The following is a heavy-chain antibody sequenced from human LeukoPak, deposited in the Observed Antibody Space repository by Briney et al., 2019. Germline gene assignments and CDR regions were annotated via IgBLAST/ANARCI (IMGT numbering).Heavy chain of an antibody. CDR2: ISAYNGNT. D-gene: IGHD2-2*01. CDR3: ARDSRYCSSTSCSPDY. V-gene: IGHV1-18*01. CDR1: GYTFTSYG. Sequence: ASVKVSCKASGYTFTSYGISWVRQAPGQGLEWMGWISAYNGNTNYAQKLQGRVTMTTDTSTSTAYMELRSLRSDDTAVYYCARDSRYCSSTSCSPDYWGQGTLVTVSS. J-gene: IGHJ4*02.